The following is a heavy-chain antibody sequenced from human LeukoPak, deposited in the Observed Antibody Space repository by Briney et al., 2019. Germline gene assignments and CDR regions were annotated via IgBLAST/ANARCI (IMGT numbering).Heavy chain of an antibody. D-gene: IGHD6-19*01. Sequence: GGSLRLSCAASGFTLSNYWMHWVRQAPGKGLVWVSRINGDGSSTPYANSVKGRFTISRDNAKNTLYLQMHSLRADDTAVYYCARGSTSGWPDYFDYWGQGSVVTVSS. CDR3: ARGSTSGWPDYFDY. CDR1: GFTLSNYW. J-gene: IGHJ4*02. CDR2: INGDGSST. V-gene: IGHV3-74*01.